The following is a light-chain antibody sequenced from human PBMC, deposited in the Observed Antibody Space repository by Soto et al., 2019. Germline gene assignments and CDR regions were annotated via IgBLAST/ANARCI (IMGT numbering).Light chain of an antibody. CDR1: SSNIGAGYD. J-gene: IGLJ3*02. CDR3: QSYDSSLSGWL. CDR2: GNS. V-gene: IGLV1-40*01. Sequence: QSVLTQPPSVSGAPGQRVTISCTGSSSNIGAGYDVHWYQQLPGTAPKLLIYGNSNRPSGVPDRFSGSQSGTSASLAITGLQAEYEADYYCQSYDSSLSGWLFGGGTKLTVL.